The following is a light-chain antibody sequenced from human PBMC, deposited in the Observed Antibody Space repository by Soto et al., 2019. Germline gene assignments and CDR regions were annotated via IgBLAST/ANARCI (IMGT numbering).Light chain of an antibody. Sequence: DIQMTQSPSSVSASIGDRVTITCRASQDIDSWLAWFQQKPGEDPRLLIYAAISLHSGVPSRCSGAGAGTDFSLTISSLQPEDFATYFCQQGNSFPLTFGGGTKVEIK. CDR3: QQGNSFPLT. V-gene: IGKV1-12*01. CDR2: AAI. J-gene: IGKJ4*01. CDR1: QDIDSW.